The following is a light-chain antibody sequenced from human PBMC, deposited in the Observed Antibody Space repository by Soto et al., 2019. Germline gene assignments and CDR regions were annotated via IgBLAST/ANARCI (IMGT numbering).Light chain of an antibody. Sequence: EIVLTQSPGTLSFSPGERATLSCRASQSVTSSYLAWYQQKPGQAPRLLIYGASSRASGIPDRFSGSGSGTDFTLTISRLEPEDFAVYYCQRFGSSLYTFGQGTKLEIK. J-gene: IGKJ2*01. CDR2: GAS. V-gene: IGKV3-20*01. CDR3: QRFGSSLYT. CDR1: QSVTSSY.